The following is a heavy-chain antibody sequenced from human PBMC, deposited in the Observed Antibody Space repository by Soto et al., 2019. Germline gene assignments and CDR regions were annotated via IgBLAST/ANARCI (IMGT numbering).Heavy chain of an antibody. CDR1: VFTFINAW. CDR3: IVGGDFDY. Sequence: GWSLRLSCASSVFTFINAWMNWVRQAPGKGLEWVGRIKSKTSGGTADYAAPVTGRFTISRDDSKNTLYLQMNSLKTEDTAMYYCIVGGDFDYWGQGTLVTVSS. D-gene: IGHD1-26*01. V-gene: IGHV3-15*01. J-gene: IGHJ4*02. CDR2: IKSKTSGGTA.